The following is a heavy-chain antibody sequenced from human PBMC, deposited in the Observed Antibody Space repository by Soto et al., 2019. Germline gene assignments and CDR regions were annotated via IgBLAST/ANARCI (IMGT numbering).Heavy chain of an antibody. CDR3: ARSDYDSSGYRIHFDY. CDR1: GFTFTSYA. J-gene: IGHJ4*02. V-gene: IGHV1-3*01. CDR2: IDAGNGNT. D-gene: IGHD3-22*01. Sequence: ASVKVSCKASGFTFTSYAMHWVRQAPGQSLEWMGWIDAGNGNTKYSQEFQGRVTITRDTSASTVYMELSSLRFEDTAVYYCARSDYDSSGYRIHFDYWGQGTRVTV.